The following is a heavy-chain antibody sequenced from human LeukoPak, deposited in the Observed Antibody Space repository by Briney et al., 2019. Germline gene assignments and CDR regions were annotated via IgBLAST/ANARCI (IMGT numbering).Heavy chain of an antibody. D-gene: IGHD6-6*01. CDR1: GYTFTGYY. V-gene: IGHV1-2*02. CDR3: ARDVWIAARFRYYYYMDV. Sequence: ASVKVSCKASGYTFTGYYMHWVRQAPGQGLEWMGWINPNSGGTNYAQKFQGRVTMTRDTSISTAYMELSSLRSEDTAVYYCARDVWIAARFRYYYYMDVWGKGTTVTVSS. J-gene: IGHJ6*03. CDR2: INPNSGGT.